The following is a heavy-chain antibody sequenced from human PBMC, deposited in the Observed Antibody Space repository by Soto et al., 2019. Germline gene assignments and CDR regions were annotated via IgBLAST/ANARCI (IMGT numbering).Heavy chain of an antibody. CDR3: ARGGIPTQNWFDP. V-gene: IGHV4-59*01. Sequence: SETLSLTCTVSGGSISGYYWSWIRQPPGKGLEWIGYMYNTGSTVYNPSFKSRVTISVDTSKDQFSLKLNSVTAADTAVYYCARGGIPTQNWFDPWGPGTLVTVSS. CDR1: GGSISGYY. J-gene: IGHJ5*02. CDR2: MYNTGST. D-gene: IGHD2-2*02.